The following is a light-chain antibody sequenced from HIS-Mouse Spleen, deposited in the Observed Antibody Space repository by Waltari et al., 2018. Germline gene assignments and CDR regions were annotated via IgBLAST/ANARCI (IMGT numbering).Light chain of an antibody. Sequence: QSALTQPASVSGSPGQSITISCTGTSSYVGGYTYVSWYQQHPGKAPKLMIYDVSNRPSGVSNRFSGSKSGNTASLTISGLQAEDEADYYCSSYTSSSTWVFGGGTKLTVL. CDR3: SSYTSSSTWV. CDR1: SSYVGGYTY. V-gene: IGLV2-14*03. J-gene: IGLJ3*02. CDR2: DVS.